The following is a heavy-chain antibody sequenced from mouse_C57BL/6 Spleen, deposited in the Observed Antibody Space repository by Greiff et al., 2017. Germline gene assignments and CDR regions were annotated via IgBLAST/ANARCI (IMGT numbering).Heavy chain of an antibody. CDR2: ISSGSSTI. J-gene: IGHJ1*03. D-gene: IGHD2-1*01. CDR1: GFTFSDYG. V-gene: IGHV5-17*01. Sequence: EVQGVESGGGLVKPGGSLKLSCAASGFTFSDYGMHWVRQAPEKGLEWVAYISSGSSTIYYADTVKGRFTISRDNAKNTLFLQMTSLRSEDTAMYYCANGNYGWYFDVWGTGTTVTVSS. CDR3: ANGNYGWYFDV.